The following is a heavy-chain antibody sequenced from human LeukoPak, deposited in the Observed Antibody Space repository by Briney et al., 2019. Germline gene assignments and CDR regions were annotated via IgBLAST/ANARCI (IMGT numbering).Heavy chain of an antibody. Sequence: PGRSLRLSCAASGFTFSSYAMHWVRQAPGKGLEWVAVISYDGSNKYYADSVKGRFTISRDNSKNTLYLQMNSLRAEDTAVYYCARGGQKHVEMATMIDYWGQGTLVTVSS. J-gene: IGHJ4*02. CDR2: ISYDGSNK. CDR1: GFTFSSYA. CDR3: ARGGQKHVEMATMIDY. D-gene: IGHD5-24*01. V-gene: IGHV3-30-3*01.